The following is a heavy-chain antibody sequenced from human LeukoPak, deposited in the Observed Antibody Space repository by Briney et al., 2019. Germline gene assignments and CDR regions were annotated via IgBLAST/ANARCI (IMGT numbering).Heavy chain of an antibody. V-gene: IGHV3-30*02. Sequence: GGSLRLSCAGSGFTFSNYEMHWVRQAPGKGLEWVAFIRYDGNNKYYADSVKGRLTITRGNSKNTLYLQMNSLRAADTAVYYCAKGYRNHLLILLDSWGQGTLVTVSS. CDR2: IRYDGNNK. CDR1: GFTFSNYE. J-gene: IGHJ5*01. CDR3: AKGYRNHLLILLDS. D-gene: IGHD3-16*01.